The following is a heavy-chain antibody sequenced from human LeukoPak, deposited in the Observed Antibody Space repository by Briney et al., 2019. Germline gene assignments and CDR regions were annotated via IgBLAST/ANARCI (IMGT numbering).Heavy chain of an antibody. V-gene: IGHV4-34*01. J-gene: IGHJ4*02. CDR1: GGSFRGYY. CDR2: VNHSGST. D-gene: IGHD3-10*01. Sequence: PSETLSLTCAVYGGSFRGYYGTWIRQPPGKGLEWIGEVNHSGSTTYTPSLKSRVTISVATSKNQFSLNLSSVTAADTAVYYCARRFRIHFDYWGQGSLVTVSS. CDR3: ARRFRIHFDY.